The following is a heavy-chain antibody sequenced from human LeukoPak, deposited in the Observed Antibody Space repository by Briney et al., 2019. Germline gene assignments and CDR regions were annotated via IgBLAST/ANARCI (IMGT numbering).Heavy chain of an antibody. CDR1: GFTFSSHA. CDR3: TKKRTTSVTDWFDP. V-gene: IGHV3-23*01. CDR2: ISGIGTTT. D-gene: IGHD4-17*01. J-gene: IGHJ5*02. Sequence: EGSLRLSCTASGFTFSSHAMTWVRQAPGRGLECVSVISGIGTTTYYADSVEGRFTISRDNSKNTLFLQMNSLRVEDTATYYCTKKRTTSVTDWFDPWGQGTLVSVSS.